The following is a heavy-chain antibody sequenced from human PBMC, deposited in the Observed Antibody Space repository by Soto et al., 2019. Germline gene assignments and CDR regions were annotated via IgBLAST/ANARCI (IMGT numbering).Heavy chain of an antibody. Sequence: PSETLSLTCTVSGSSISSSSYYWGWIRQPPGKGLEWIGSIYYSGSTYYNPSLKSRVTISVDTSKNQFSLKLSSMTAADAAVYYCARVGDCSGGSCLFFDYWGQGTLVTVSS. CDR3: ARVGDCSGGSCLFFDY. CDR1: GSSISSSSYY. V-gene: IGHV4-39*07. J-gene: IGHJ4*02. D-gene: IGHD2-15*01. CDR2: IYYSGST.